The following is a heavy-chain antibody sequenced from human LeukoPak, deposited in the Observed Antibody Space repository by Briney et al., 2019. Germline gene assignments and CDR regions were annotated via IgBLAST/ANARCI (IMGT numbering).Heavy chain of an antibody. D-gene: IGHD3-16*01. CDR2: INHSGST. CDR3: ARGRGYYYYYMDV. V-gene: IGHV4-34*01. CDR1: GGSFSGYY. J-gene: IGHJ6*03. Sequence: PSETLSLTCAVYGGSFSGYYWSWIRQPPGKGLEWIGEINHSGSTNYNPSLKSRVTISVDTSKNQFSLKLSSVTAADTAVYYCARGRGYYYYYMDVWGKGTTVTVSS.